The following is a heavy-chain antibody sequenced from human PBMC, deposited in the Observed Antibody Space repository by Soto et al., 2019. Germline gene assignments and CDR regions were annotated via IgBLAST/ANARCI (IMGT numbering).Heavy chain of an antibody. J-gene: IGHJ6*02. D-gene: IGHD3-10*01. CDR1: GFTFSSYS. CDR2: ISSSSSTI. V-gene: IGHV3-48*02. Sequence: GGSLRLSCAASGFTFSSYSMNWVRQAPGKGLEWVSYISSSSSTIYYADSVKGRFTISRDNAKNSLYLQMNSLRDEDTAVYYCARERLYGSGSLGYYYYYGMDVWGQGTTVTVSS. CDR3: ARERLYGSGSLGYYYYYGMDV.